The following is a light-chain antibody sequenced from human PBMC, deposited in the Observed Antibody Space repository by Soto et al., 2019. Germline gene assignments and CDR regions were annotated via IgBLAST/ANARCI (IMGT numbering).Light chain of an antibody. J-gene: IGKJ5*01. CDR2: GAS. CDR3: QQYGCLPIS. Sequence: EIGLTHSPSTLSLSPGDRATLYCRASQSVSSSYLAWYQQKPGQAPRLLIYGASSRATGSPDRFSGSGSGTDFTLTISRLEAEDVAGYYCQQYGCLPISFGQGTRLEIK. V-gene: IGKV3-20*01. CDR1: QSVSSSY.